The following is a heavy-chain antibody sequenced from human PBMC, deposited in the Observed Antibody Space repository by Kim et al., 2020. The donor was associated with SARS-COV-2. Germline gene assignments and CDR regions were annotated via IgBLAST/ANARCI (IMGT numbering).Heavy chain of an antibody. CDR3: ARDRRYTGSTGGFDY. D-gene: IGHD1-26*01. CDR2: ISSSSSTI. V-gene: IGHV3-48*04. J-gene: IGHJ4*02. CDR1: GFTFIRYA. Sequence: GGSLRLSCTASGFTFIRYAMSWVRQAPGKGLEWVAYISSSSSTIYYADSVKGRFTISRDNAKNSLYLQMNSLIAEDTAVYHCARDRRYTGSTGGFDYWGQGTLVTVSS.